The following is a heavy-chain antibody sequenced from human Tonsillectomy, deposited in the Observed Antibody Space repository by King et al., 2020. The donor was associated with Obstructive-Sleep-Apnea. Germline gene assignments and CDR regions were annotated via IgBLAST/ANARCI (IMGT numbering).Heavy chain of an antibody. CDR2: IVPSFGSG. V-gene: IGHV1-69*01. CDR3: ARGFTARLDDAFDI. CDR1: GGTFSHFA. Sequence: QLVQSGAEVKKPGSSVKGSCKASGGTFSHFAIAWVRQAPGQGLEWMGGIVPSFGSGKYAQNFQGRVTITAAQATRTVYMQLTNLRSEDTAMYFCARGFTARLDDAFDIWGQGTMVIVSS. J-gene: IGHJ3*02. D-gene: IGHD6-6*01.